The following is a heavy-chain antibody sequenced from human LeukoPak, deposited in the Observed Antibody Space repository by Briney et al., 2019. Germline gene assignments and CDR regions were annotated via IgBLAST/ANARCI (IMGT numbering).Heavy chain of an antibody. CDR1: GGSISSYY. D-gene: IGHD6-13*01. CDR3: ARVTGYRIEDYFDY. Sequence: SETLSLTCTVSGGSISSYYWSWIRQPPGKGLEWIGYIYYSGSTNYDPSLKSRVTISVDTSKNQFSLKLSSVTAADTAVYYCARVTGYRIEDYFDYWGQGTLVTVSS. V-gene: IGHV4-59*01. CDR2: IYYSGST. J-gene: IGHJ4*02.